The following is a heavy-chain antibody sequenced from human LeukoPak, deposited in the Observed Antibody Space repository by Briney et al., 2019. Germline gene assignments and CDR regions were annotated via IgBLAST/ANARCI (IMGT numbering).Heavy chain of an antibody. D-gene: IGHD2-21*01. CDR2: INPKSGGT. V-gene: IGHV1-2*02. CDR1: GYTFTGYY. Sequence: ASVNVSCKASGYTFTGYYMHWVRQAPGQGLEWMGWINPKSGGTNYAQKSQGRVTMTRDTSISTAYMELSRLRSDDPAVYYCARLFDAFDIWGQGTMVTVSS. CDR3: ARLFDAFDI. J-gene: IGHJ3*02.